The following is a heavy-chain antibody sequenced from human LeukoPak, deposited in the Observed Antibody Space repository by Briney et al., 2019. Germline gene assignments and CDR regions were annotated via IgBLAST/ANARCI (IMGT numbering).Heavy chain of an antibody. CDR1: GFTFNYYD. D-gene: IGHD3-22*01. Sequence: PGGSPRLSCAVSGFTFNYYDMHWVRQAPGKRLEWVSAIRTTGDTHYRDSVKGRFAMSREDAKNSVHLQMNTLRAGDTAVYYCARGVSYYYDNSGHPGWYFDLWGRGTLVTVSS. V-gene: IGHV3-13*01. CDR3: ARGVSYYYDNSGHPGWYFDL. J-gene: IGHJ2*01. CDR2: IRTTGDT.